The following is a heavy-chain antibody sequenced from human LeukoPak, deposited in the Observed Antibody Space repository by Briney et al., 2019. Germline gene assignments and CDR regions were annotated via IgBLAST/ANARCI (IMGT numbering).Heavy chain of an antibody. CDR1: GGTFSSYA. V-gene: IGHV1-69*05. CDR2: IIPIFGTA. Sequence: SVKVSCKASGGTFSSYAISWVRQAPGQGLEWMGGIIPIFGTANYAQKFQGRVTITTDESTSTAYMELSSLRSEDTAVYYCARDQIKRGYSYGGTFAYWGQGTLVTVSS. D-gene: IGHD5-18*01. J-gene: IGHJ4*02. CDR3: ARDQIKRGYSYGGTFAY.